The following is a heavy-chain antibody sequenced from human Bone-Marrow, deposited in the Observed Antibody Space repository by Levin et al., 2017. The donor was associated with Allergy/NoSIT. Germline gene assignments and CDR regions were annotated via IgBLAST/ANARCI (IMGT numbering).Heavy chain of an antibody. V-gene: IGHV3-74*01. J-gene: IGHJ2*01. CDR1: GFTFSNYW. D-gene: IGHD2-21*01. Sequence: AGESLKISCAASGFTFSNYWMHWVRQVPGKGLEWVSRINGDGSRPYYADSVKGRFTISRDNAKNTLFLQMTSLRAEDTAVYSCARIDCAGDCYSRDWSFDLWGRGTLVTVSS. CDR3: ARIDCAGDCYSRDWSFDL. CDR2: INGDGSRP.